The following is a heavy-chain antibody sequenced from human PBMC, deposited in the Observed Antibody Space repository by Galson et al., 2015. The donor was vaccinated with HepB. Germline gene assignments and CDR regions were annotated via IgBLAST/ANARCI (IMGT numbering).Heavy chain of an antibody. CDR2: IHYSGSA. D-gene: IGHD4-17*01. V-gene: IGHV4-30-4*01. CDR1: GGSISSGDYY. CDR3: ARTTDYGKTYYFDY. J-gene: IGHJ4*02. Sequence: LSLTCIVSGGSISSGDYYWSWIRQPPGKGLEWIGYIHYSGSAYYKPSLKSRVTISVDTSKNQFSLKLNSVTATDTAVYYCARTTDYGKTYYFDYWGQGTLVTVSS.